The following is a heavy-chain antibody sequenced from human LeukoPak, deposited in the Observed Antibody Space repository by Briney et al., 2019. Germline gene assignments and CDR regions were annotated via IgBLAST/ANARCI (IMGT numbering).Heavy chain of an antibody. CDR1: GYTLTGNY. CDR3: ARGRVAILTGYSTFDY. V-gene: IGHV1-2*02. J-gene: IGHJ4*02. CDR2: INPNSGGT. Sequence: ASVKVSCKASGYTLTGNYMHWVRQAPGQGLEWMGWINPNSGGTNYAQKFQGRVTITRSTSISTAYMELSSLRSEDTAVYYCARGRVAILTGYSTFDYWGQGTLVTVSS. D-gene: IGHD3-9*01.